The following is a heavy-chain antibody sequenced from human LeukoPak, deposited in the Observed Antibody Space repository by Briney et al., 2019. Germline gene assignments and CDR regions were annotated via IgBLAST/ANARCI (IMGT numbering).Heavy chain of an antibody. V-gene: IGHV1-69*13. CDR1: GGTFSSYA. Sequence: SVKVSCKASGGTFSSYAISWVRQAPGQGLEWMGGIIPIFGTANYAQKFEGRVTITADESTSTAYMELSSLRSEDTAVYYCARRSLGGSGSYYNVPYFDYWGQGTLVTVSS. CDR2: IIPIFGTA. J-gene: IGHJ4*02. D-gene: IGHD3-10*01. CDR3: ARRSLGGSGSYYNVPYFDY.